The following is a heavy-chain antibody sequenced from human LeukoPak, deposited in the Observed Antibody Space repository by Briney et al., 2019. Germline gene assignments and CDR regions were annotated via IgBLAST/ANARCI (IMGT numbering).Heavy chain of an antibody. CDR3: ARDKAQWLVLSDAFDI. V-gene: IGHV4-59*12. CDR1: GGSISSYY. D-gene: IGHD6-19*01. Sequence: PSETLSVTCTVSGGSISSYYWSWIRQPPGKGLEWIGYIYYSGSTNYNPSLKSRVTISVDTSKNQFSLKLSSVTAADTAVYYCARDKAQWLVLSDAFDIWGQGTMVTVSS. J-gene: IGHJ3*02. CDR2: IYYSGST.